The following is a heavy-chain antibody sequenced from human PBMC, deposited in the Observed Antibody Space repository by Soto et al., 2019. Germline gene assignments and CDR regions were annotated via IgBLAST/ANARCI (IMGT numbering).Heavy chain of an antibody. CDR3: ARSQGSSTSLEIYYYYYYGMDV. CDR2: IIPITATA. CDR1: GGTFGSYA. Sequence: QVQLVQSGAEVKKPGSSVKVSCKAFGGTFGSYAISWVRQAPGQGLEWMGGIIPITATANYAQKFRGRVTITADESTSTASMQLSSLRSEDTAVYYCARSQGSSTSLEIYYYYYYGMDVWGQGTTVTVSS. D-gene: IGHD2-2*01. V-gene: IGHV1-69*01. J-gene: IGHJ6*02.